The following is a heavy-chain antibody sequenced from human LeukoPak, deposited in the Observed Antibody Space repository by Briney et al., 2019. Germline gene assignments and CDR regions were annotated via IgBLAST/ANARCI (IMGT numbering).Heavy chain of an antibody. Sequence: ASVKVSCKASGYTFTSYGISWVRQAPGQGLEWMGWISAYNGNTNYARKLQGRVTITTDTSTSTAYMELSSLRSEDPAGYYCARARRVRTRNAGNVYYYYYMDVWGKGTAVTVSS. CDR2: ISAYNGNT. CDR1: GYTFTSYG. CDR3: ARARRVRTRNAGNVYYYYYMDV. J-gene: IGHJ6*03. V-gene: IGHV1-18*01. D-gene: IGHD1-1*01.